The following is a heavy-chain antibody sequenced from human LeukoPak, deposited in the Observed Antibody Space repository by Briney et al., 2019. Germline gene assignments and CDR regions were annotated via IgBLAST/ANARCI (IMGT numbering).Heavy chain of an antibody. CDR1: GYSFTSYW. CDR2: IDPSDSYT. D-gene: IGHD3-10*01. Sequence: GGSLRLSCKGSGYSFTSYWITWVRQMPGKGLEWMGRIDPSDSYTNYSPSFQGHVTISADKSISTAYLQWSGLKASDTAMYYCARRDGFGAIDFAFDIWGQGTMVTVSS. CDR3: ARRDGFGAIDFAFDI. V-gene: IGHV5-10-1*01. J-gene: IGHJ3*02.